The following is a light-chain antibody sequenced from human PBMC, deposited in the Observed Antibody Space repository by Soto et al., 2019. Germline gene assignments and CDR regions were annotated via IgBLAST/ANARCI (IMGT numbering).Light chain of an antibody. Sequence: EIVLTQSPATLSLSPGERATLSCRASQSVSSYLAWYPQKPGQAPRLLIYDASNRATGIPARFSGSGSGTDFTLTISSLEPKDFAVYYCQKRRNWPPYTFVQGTKLEIK. CDR2: DAS. J-gene: IGKJ2*01. V-gene: IGKV3-11*01. CDR3: QKRRNWPPYT. CDR1: QSVSSY.